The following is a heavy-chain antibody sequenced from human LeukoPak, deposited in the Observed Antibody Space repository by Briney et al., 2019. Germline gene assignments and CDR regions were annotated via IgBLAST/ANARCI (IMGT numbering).Heavy chain of an antibody. CDR1: GGSLSGYY. CDR3: ARQWLVSPLFDY. V-gene: IGHV4-34*01. D-gene: IGHD6-19*01. J-gene: IGHJ4*02. CDR2: INHSRST. Sequence: SETLSLTCAVYGGSLSGYYWSWIRQPPGKGLEWIWEINHSRSTNYNPSLKSRVTISVDTSKNQLSLKLSSMTAADTAVYHCARQWLVSPLFDYWGQGTLVTVSS.